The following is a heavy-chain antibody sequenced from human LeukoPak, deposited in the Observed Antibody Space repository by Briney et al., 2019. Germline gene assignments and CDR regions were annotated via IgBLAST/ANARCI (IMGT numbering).Heavy chain of an antibody. CDR2: IWYDGSDK. J-gene: IGHJ4*02. D-gene: IGHD3-16*01. CDR3: ARPVVLGAYLRGAYYFDS. V-gene: IGHV3-33*01. Sequence: GGSLRLSCAASGFTFSNYGMHWVRHAPGKGMEWLAVIWYDGSDKYHADSVKGRFTISRDNSKNTLYLQMNSLRVEDTAVYYCARPVVLGAYLRGAYYFDSWGQGTLVTVSS. CDR1: GFTFSNYG.